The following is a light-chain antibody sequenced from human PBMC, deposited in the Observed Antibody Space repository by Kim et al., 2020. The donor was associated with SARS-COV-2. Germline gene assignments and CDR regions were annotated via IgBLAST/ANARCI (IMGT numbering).Light chain of an antibody. V-gene: IGKV1-5*03. CDR1: QSINSW. J-gene: IGKJ1*01. Sequence: DIQMTQSPSTLSASVGDRVTITCRATQSINSWLAWYQQKPGKAPNLLIYKAVSLQSGVPSRFSGSGSGTEFTLTISSLQSDDFATYYCQQYNSYPWTFSQGTKVDIK. CDR2: KAV. CDR3: QQYNSYPWT.